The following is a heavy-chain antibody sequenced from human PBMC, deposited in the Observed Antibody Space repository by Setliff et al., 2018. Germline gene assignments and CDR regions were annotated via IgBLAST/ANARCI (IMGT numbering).Heavy chain of an antibody. D-gene: IGHD4-17*01. CDR1: GYTFTGYY. Sequence: ASVKVSCKASGYTFTGYYMHWVRQAPGQGLEWMGRINPNSGGTNYAQKFQGRVTMTRDTSISTAYMELSGLRSDDTAVYYCARDWRDYGAMGYWGQGTLVTVSS. CDR2: INPNSGGT. CDR3: ARDWRDYGAMGY. V-gene: IGHV1-2*06. J-gene: IGHJ4*02.